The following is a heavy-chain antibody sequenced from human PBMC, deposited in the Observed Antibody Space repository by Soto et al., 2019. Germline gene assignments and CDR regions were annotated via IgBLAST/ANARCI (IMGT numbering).Heavy chain of an antibody. Sequence: ASVKVSCKASGYTFTSYDIKWVRQATGQGLELMGWMNPNSGNTGYAQKFQGRVTMTRNTSISTAYMELSSLRSEDTAVYYCARVDTSLPAAIYDYYYYGMDVWGQGTTVTVYS. J-gene: IGHJ6*02. V-gene: IGHV1-8*01. D-gene: IGHD2-2*02. CDR2: MNPNSGNT. CDR1: GYTFTSYD. CDR3: ARVDTSLPAAIYDYYYYGMDV.